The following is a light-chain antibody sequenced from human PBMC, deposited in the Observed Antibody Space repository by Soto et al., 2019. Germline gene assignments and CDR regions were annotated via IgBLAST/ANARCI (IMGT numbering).Light chain of an antibody. CDR3: QQRSNWLIT. CDR1: QSVSSY. Sequence: IVLPQSPATLSLSPGERATPSRRASQSVSSYLAWYQQKPGQAPRLLIYDASNRATGIPARFSGSGSGTDFTLTISSLEPEDFAVYYCQQRSNWLITFGQGTRLEIK. V-gene: IGKV3-11*01. CDR2: DAS. J-gene: IGKJ5*01.